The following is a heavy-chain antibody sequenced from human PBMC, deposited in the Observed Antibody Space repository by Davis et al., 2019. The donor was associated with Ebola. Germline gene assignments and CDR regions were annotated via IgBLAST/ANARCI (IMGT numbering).Heavy chain of an antibody. J-gene: IGHJ4*01. D-gene: IGHD3-22*01. V-gene: IGHV3-30*02. CDR2: IRYDGSNK. CDR1: GFTFSSYG. Sequence: GGSLRLSCAASGFTFSSYGMHWVRQAPGKGLEWVAFIRYDGSNKYYADSVKGRFTISRDNSKNALYLQMNSLRAEDTAVYYCAKDYYDSSGRYFDYWGHGTLVTVSS. CDR3: AKDYYDSSGRYFDY.